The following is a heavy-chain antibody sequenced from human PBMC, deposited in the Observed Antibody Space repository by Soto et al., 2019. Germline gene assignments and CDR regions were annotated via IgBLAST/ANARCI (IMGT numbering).Heavy chain of an antibody. D-gene: IGHD3-3*01. J-gene: IGHJ3*02. V-gene: IGHV4-59*08. Sequence: SEALSLTWPLSCGSISSYYWRLIIERPFKLLECIGYIYYSVGSNYNPSLKSRVTISVDTSKNQFSLKLSSVTAADTAVYYCARLGYYDFWSGSSDAFDIWGQGTMVTVSS. CDR1: CGSISSYY. CDR3: ARLGYYDFWSGSSDAFDI. CDR2: IYYSVGS.